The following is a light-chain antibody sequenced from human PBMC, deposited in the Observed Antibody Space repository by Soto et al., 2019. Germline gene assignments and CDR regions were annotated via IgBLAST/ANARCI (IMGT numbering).Light chain of an antibody. J-gene: IGKJ2*01. V-gene: IGKV3-20*01. CDR3: QRYETSPPSLT. Sequence: EIVLTQSPGTLSLSPGERATLSCRASRSLTRSYLAWYQKKRGQAPRLLIYGASSSATGTPDRFSVSGSGTEFTLTISSLEPEDFAVYYCQRYETSPPSLTFGRGTKLEIK. CDR1: RSLTRSY. CDR2: GAS.